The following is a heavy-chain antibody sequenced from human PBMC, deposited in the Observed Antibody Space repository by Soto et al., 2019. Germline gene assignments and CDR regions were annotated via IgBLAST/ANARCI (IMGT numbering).Heavy chain of an antibody. CDR3: ASKFGAFLAVAFDI. CDR2: IYHSGSI. D-gene: IGHD3-10*01. CDR1: NSSISSRKW. V-gene: IGHV4-4*02. Sequence: QVQLQESGPGLVKPSGTLSLTCTVSNSSISSRKWWTWVRQTPGKGLEWIGEIYHSGSINHNPSLNSRVSMSVDKSNNQFSLKMTSVTAADTAVYYCASKFGAFLAVAFDIWCQGTVVTVSS. J-gene: IGHJ3*02.